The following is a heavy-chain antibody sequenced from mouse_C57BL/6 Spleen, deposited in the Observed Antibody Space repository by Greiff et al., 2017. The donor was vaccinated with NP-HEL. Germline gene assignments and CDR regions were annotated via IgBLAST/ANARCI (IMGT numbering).Heavy chain of an antibody. V-gene: IGHV5-12*01. CDR1: GFSFSDYY. D-gene: IGHD3-2*02. Sequence: DVMLVESGGGLVQPGGSLKLSCAASGFSFSDYYMYWVRQTPEKRLEWVAYISNGGGSTYYPDTVKGRFTISRDNAKNTLYLQMSRLKSEDTAMYYCARPGQLRLRAMDYWGQGTTVTVSS. J-gene: IGHJ4*01. CDR2: ISNGGGST. CDR3: ARPGQLRLRAMDY.